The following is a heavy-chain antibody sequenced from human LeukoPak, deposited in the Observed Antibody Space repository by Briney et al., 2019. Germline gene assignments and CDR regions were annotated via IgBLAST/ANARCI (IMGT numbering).Heavy chain of an antibody. CDR3: ARQTTVITSAPYYYYYYMDV. V-gene: IGHV1-69*01. J-gene: IGHJ6*03. CDR2: IIPIFGTA. D-gene: IGHD4-11*01. Sequence: SVKVSCKASGGTFSSYAISWVRQAPGQGLEWMGGIIPIFGTANYAQKFQGRVTITADESTSTAYMELSSLRSEDTAVYYCARQTTVITSAPYYYYYYMDVWGKGTTVTLSS. CDR1: GGTFSSYA.